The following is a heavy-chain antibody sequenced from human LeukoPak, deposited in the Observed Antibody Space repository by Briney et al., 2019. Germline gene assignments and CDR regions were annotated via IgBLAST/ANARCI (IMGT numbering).Heavy chain of an antibody. CDR2: IYYSGST. CDR3: ARQVRDSSPGLYFDY. CDR1: GGSISSSSYY. Sequence: SETLSLTCTVSGGSISSSSYYWGWIRQPPEKGLEWIGSIYYSGSTYYNPSLKSRVTISVDTSKNQFSLKLSSVTAADTAVCYCARQVRDSSPGLYFDYWGQGTLVTVSS. V-gene: IGHV4-39*01. D-gene: IGHD3-22*01. J-gene: IGHJ4*02.